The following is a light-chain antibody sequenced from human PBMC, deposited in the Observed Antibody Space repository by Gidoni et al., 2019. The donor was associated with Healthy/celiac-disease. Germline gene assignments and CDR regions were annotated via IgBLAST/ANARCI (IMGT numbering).Light chain of an antibody. V-gene: IGKV1-5*03. J-gene: IGKJ1*01. CDR2: KAS. Sequence: DIQRTQSPSTLSASVGDRVTITCRASQSISSWLAWYQQKPGKAPKLLIYKASSLESGVPSRFSGSGSGTEFTLTISSLQPDDFATYYCQQYYSYSRTFGQGTKVEIK. CDR1: QSISSW. CDR3: QQYYSYSRT.